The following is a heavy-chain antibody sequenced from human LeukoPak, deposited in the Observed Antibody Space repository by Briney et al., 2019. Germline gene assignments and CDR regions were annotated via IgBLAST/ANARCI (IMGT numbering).Heavy chain of an antibody. CDR2: INHSGST. CDR1: GGSFSGYY. CDR3: ARGLGGGYADY. D-gene: IGHD5-12*01. V-gene: IGHV4-34*01. Sequence: PSETLSLTCAVYGGSFSGYYWSWIRQPPGKGLEWIGEINHSGSTNYNPSLKSRVTISVDTSKNQFSLKLSPVTAADTAVYYCARGLGGGYADYWGQGTLVTVSS. J-gene: IGHJ4*02.